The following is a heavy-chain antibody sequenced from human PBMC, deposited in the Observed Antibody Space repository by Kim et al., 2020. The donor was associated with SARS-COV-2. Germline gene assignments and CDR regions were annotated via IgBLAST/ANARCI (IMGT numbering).Heavy chain of an antibody. Sequence: ASVKVSCKASGYPFTTYGITWVRQAPGQALEWIGWISTLKGYSQSAQKFRDRVTMTTETSATTAYMELRNLGSDDSAIYYCSRDRLPSGGALPHRCFD. CDR1: GYPFTTYG. J-gene: IGHJ4*01. CDR2: ISTLKGYS. D-gene: IGHD2-21*01. V-gene: IGHV1-18*01. CDR3: SRDRLPSGGALPHRCFD.